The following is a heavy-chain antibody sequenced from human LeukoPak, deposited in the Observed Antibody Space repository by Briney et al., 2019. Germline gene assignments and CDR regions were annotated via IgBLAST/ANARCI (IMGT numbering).Heavy chain of an antibody. D-gene: IGHD2-15*01. CDR2: ISAYNGNT. CDR3: ASNPTKYCSGGSCYSGWFDP. V-gene: IGHV1-18*01. CDR1: GYTFTSYG. Sequence: ASVKVSCKASGYTFTSYGISWVRQAPGQGLEWMGWISAYNGNTNYAQKLQGRVTITRDTSASTAYMELSSLRSEDTAVYYCASNPTKYCSGGSCYSGWFDPWGQGTLVTVSS. J-gene: IGHJ5*02.